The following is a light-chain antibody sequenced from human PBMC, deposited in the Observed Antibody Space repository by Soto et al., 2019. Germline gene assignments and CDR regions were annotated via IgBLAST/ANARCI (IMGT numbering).Light chain of an antibody. J-gene: IGKJ5*01. V-gene: IGKV3-15*01. Sequence: EIVMTQSPATLSVSPGERATLSCRASQSVRSNLAWYQQKPGQSPRLLIYGASTRATGIPARFSGSGSGTQFTLTISSLEPEDFAVYYCQQRSNWPPNTFGQGTRLEIK. CDR2: GAS. CDR1: QSVRSN. CDR3: QQRSNWPPNT.